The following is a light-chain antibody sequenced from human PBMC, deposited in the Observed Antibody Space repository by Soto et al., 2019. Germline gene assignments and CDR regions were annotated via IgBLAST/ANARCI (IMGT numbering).Light chain of an antibody. V-gene: IGLV2-14*01. CDR1: SSDIGIYKY. J-gene: IGLJ1*01. CDR2: EVT. CDR3: SSYTTSSTRV. Sequence: QSVLTQPASVSGSPGQSIAISCTGSSSDIGIYKYVSWYQQHPGKVPKLIIYEVTNRPSGVSNRFSGSKSGNTASLTISGLQAEDEADYYCSSYTTSSTRVSGPGTKLTVL.